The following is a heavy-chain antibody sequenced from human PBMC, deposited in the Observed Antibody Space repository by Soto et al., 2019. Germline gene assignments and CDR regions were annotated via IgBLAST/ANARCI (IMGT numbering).Heavy chain of an antibody. CDR1: GGSISSSSYY. V-gene: IGHV4-39*01. CDR3: ARHSLYYYDSSGYSDAFDI. Sequence: QLQLQESGPGLVKPSETLSLTCTVSGGSISSSSYYWGWIRQPPGKGLEWIGSIYYSGSTYYNPSLKSRVTISVDTSKNQFSLKLSSVTAADTAVYYCARHSLYYYDSSGYSDAFDIWGQGTMVTVSS. CDR2: IYYSGST. J-gene: IGHJ3*02. D-gene: IGHD3-22*01.